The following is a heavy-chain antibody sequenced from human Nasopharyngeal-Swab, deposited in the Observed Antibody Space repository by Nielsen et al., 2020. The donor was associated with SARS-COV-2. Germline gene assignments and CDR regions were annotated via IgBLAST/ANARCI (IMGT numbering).Heavy chain of an antibody. CDR1: GYRFSTYW. J-gene: IGHJ6*02. CDR3: AIDYGSGTYGLDV. Sequence: GESLKISCKGSGYRFSTYWINWVRQMPGKGLEWMGIIHPGDSDTRYSPSFQGQVSISVDKSITTAYLQWNSLKASDTATYFCAIDYGSGTYGLDVWGQGTRVTVSS. CDR2: IHPGDSDT. V-gene: IGHV5-51*01. D-gene: IGHD3-10*01.